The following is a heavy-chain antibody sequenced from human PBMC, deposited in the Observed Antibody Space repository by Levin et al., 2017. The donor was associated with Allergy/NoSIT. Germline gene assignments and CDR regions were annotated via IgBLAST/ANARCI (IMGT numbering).Heavy chain of an antibody. CDR3: TRDHRGGRTCYSDY. CDR1: GFPFRSSA. CDR2: ISGSGGTT. D-gene: IGHD2-15*01. V-gene: IGHV3-23*01. J-gene: IGHJ4*02. Sequence: LSLTCAASGFPFRSSAMSWVRQAPGKGLEWVSAISGSGGTTYYADSVKGRFTISRDNSKNTLYLQMNSLRAEDTAVYYCTRDHRGGRTCYSDYWGQGTLVTVSS.